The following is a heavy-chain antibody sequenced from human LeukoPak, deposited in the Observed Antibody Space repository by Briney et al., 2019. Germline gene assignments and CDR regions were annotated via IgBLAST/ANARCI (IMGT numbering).Heavy chain of an antibody. Sequence: SGRSLRLSCAASGFTFSSYAMHWVRQGTGKGLEWVSGIGIGGDTHYPDSVKGRFTISRENAKNSLYLQMNSLRVGDTAMYYCARAARFYGSSGAHAFDIWGQGTKVTVS. CDR3: ARAARFYGSSGAHAFDI. CDR1: GFTFSSYA. CDR2: IGIGGDT. D-gene: IGHD3-22*01. J-gene: IGHJ3*02. V-gene: IGHV3-13*01.